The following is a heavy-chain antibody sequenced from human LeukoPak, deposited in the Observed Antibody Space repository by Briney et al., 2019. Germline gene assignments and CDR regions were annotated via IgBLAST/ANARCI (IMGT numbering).Heavy chain of an antibody. CDR3: AKAGIMVRVLYYFDY. CDR1: GFTFSSYS. Sequence: PGGSLRLSYAASGFTFSSYSMNWVRQAPGKGLEWVSSISSSSYIYYADSVKGRFTISRDNAKNSLYLQMNSLRAEDTAVYYCAKAGIMVRVLYYFDYWGQGTLVTVSS. J-gene: IGHJ4*02. D-gene: IGHD3-10*01. CDR2: ISSSSYI. V-gene: IGHV3-21*01.